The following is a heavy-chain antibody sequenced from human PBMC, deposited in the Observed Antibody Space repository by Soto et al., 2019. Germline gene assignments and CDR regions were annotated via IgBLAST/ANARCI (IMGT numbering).Heavy chain of an antibody. D-gene: IGHD2-15*01. J-gene: IGHJ4*02. CDR3: ARVPDIVVVVAASSPFDY. CDR2: INPNSGGT. V-gene: IGHV1-2*02. Sequence: GASVKVSCKASGYTFTGYYMHWVRQAPGQGLEWMGWINPNSGGTNYAQKFQGRVTMTGDTSISTAYMGLSRLRSDDTAVYYCARVPDIVVVVAASSPFDYWGQGTLVTVSS. CDR1: GYTFTGYY.